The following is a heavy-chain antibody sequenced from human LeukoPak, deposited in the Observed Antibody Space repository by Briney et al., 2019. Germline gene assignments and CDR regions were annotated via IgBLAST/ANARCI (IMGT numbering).Heavy chain of an antibody. CDR2: IKQDGSEK. D-gene: IGHD5-18*01. J-gene: IGHJ4*02. Sequence: PGGSLRLSCAASGFTFRDYSDYWLSWVRQAPGKGLEWVANIKQDGSEKYYVDSVKGRFTISRDNARNSLFLQMNSLRAEDTAVYYCARVGRYSYAHNSWGQGTLVTVSS. CDR3: ARVGRYSYAHNS. CDR1: GFTFRDYSDYW. V-gene: IGHV3-7*01.